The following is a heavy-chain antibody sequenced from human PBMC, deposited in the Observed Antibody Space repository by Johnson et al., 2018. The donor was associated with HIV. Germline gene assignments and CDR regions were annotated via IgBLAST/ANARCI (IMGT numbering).Heavy chain of an antibody. CDR1: GFTFSSYA. V-gene: IGHV3-64*04. D-gene: IGHD5-18*01. CDR2: ISAFGLTM. CDR3: AREAPQPSDAYDI. J-gene: IGHJ3*02. Sequence: QVQLVESGGGVVQPGRSLRLSCAASGFTFSSYAMHWVRQAPGKGLEWISYISAFGLTMSYADSVKGRFTISRDDSKNTAYLQMNSLTAEDTAVYYCAREAPQPSDAYDIWGQGTMVTVSS.